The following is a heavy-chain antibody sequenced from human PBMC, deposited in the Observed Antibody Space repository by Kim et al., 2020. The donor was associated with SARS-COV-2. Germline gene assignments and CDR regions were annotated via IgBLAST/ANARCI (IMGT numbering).Heavy chain of an antibody. CDR1: GFTFSSYG. Sequence: GGSLRLSCAASGFTFSSYGMHWVRQAPGKGLEWVAVISYDGSNKYYADSVKGRFTISRDNSKNTLYLQMNSLRAEDTAVYYCAKGLGCCSSTSCLNWFDP. CDR3: AKGLGCCSSTSCLNWFDP. D-gene: IGHD2-2*01. V-gene: IGHV3-30*18. CDR2: ISYDGSNK. J-gene: IGHJ5*02.